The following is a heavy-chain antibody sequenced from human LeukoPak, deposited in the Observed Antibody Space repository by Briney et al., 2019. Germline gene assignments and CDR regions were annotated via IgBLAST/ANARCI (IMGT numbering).Heavy chain of an antibody. CDR2: LYSGAST. Sequence: GGSLRLSCAASGITFSSYAMNWVRQAPGRGLEWVSVLYSGASTYYADSVQGRFTISRDNSKNTLYLQMNSLRADDTAVYYCARDYRFGELLRTPYYFYGMDVWGQGTTVTVSS. V-gene: IGHV3-23*03. CDR3: ARDYRFGELLRTPYYFYGMDV. D-gene: IGHD3-10*01. J-gene: IGHJ6*02. CDR1: GITFSSYA.